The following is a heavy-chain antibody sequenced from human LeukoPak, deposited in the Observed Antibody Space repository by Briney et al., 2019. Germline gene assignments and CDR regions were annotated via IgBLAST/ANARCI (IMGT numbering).Heavy chain of an antibody. J-gene: IGHJ4*02. V-gene: IGHV7-4-1*02. CDR1: GYTFTNFG. D-gene: IGHD2-15*01. CDR3: AIWYCSGGRCYSNARTFDY. Sequence: ASVKVSCKASGYTFTNFGISWVRQAPGQGPEWMGWINTNTGNPTYAQGLTGRFVFSLDTSVSTAYLQISSLKAEDTAVYYCAIWYCSGGRCYSNARTFDYWGQGTRVSVSS. CDR2: INTNTGNP.